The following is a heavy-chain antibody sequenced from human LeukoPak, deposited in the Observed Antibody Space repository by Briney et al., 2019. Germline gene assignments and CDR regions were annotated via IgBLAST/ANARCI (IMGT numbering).Heavy chain of an antibody. CDR1: GFTVSSDY. V-gene: IGHV3-53*01. CDR3: ARSTTGVLAFDI. CDR2: IYNGGST. Sequence: GGSLRLSCTVSGFTVSSDYMTWVRQAPGKGLEWVSTIYNGGSTYYADSVKGRFTISRDNSKSTLYLQMNSLRAEDTAVYYCARSTTGVLAFDIWGQGTMVTVSS. D-gene: IGHD4-23*01. J-gene: IGHJ3*02.